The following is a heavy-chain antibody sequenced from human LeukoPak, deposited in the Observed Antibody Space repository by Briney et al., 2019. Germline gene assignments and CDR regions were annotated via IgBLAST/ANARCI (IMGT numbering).Heavy chain of an antibody. CDR1: GFTFSSYS. CDR3: ARDRRRGYSYGYEVWFDP. Sequence: GGSLRLSCAASGFTFSSYSMNWVRQAPGKGLEWVSYISSSSSTIYYADSVKGRFTISRDNAKNSLYLQMNSLRAEDTAVYYCARDRRRGYSYGYEVWFDPWGQGALVTVSS. D-gene: IGHD5-18*01. J-gene: IGHJ5*02. V-gene: IGHV3-48*01. CDR2: ISSSSSTI.